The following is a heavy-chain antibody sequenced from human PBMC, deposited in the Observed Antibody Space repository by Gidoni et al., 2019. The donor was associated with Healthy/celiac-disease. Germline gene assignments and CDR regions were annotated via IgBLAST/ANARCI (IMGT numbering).Heavy chain of an antibody. V-gene: IGHV1-69*04. J-gene: IGHJ4*02. Sequence: VQLVQSGAEVKKPGSSVKVSCKASGCTFSSYAISGVRQAPGQGLEWMGRIIPIFGIANYAQKFQGRVTITADKSTSTAYMELSSLRSEDTAVYYCACAEGAQDCAYWGQVTLVTVSS. CDR1: GCTFSSYA. CDR3: ACAEGAQDCAY. D-gene: IGHD1-26*01. CDR2: IIPIFGIA.